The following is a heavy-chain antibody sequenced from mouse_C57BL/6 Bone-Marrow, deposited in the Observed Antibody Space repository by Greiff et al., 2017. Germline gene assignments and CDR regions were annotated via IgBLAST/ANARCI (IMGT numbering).Heavy chain of an antibody. CDR1: GYTFTDYY. V-gene: IGHV1-19*01. D-gene: IGHD1-1*01. J-gene: IGHJ1*03. Sequence: VQLQQSGPVLVKPGASVKMSCKASGYTFTDYYMNWVKQSHGKSLEWIGVINPYNGGTSYNQKFKGKATLTVDKSSSTAYMELNSLTSEDSAVYYCARVYGSSYRYFDVWGTGTTVTVSS. CDR3: ARVYGSSYRYFDV. CDR2: INPYNGGT.